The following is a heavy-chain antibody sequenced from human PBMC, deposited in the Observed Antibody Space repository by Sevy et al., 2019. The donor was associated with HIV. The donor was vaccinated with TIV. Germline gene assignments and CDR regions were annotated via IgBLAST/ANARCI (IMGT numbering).Heavy chain of an antibody. Sequence: GGSLRLSCAASGFTFSSYAMHWVRQAPGKGLEWVAVISYDGSNKYYADSVKGRFTISRDNSKNTLYLQMNSLRAEDTAVYYCARDLLPGYSSDSHYYYCYGMDVWGQGTTVTVSS. J-gene: IGHJ6*02. V-gene: IGHV3-30*04. CDR3: ARDLLPGYSSDSHYYYCYGMDV. CDR2: ISYDGSNK. D-gene: IGHD6-19*01. CDR1: GFTFSSYA.